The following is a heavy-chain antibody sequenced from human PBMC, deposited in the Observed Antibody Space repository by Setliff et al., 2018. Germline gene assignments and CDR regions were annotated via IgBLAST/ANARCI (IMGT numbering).Heavy chain of an antibody. D-gene: IGHD3-16*01. CDR2: IYHNGNT. CDR1: GGSISPYF. J-gene: IGHJ6*02. Sequence: SETLSLTCTVSGGSISPYFWSWIRQPPGKGLEWIGYIYHNGNTNFNPSLKSRVNMSVDTSKNQIALNLKSVTAADTAVYYCARDRTAYTYGLDVWGQGTTVTVSS. V-gene: IGHV4-59*01. CDR3: ARDRTAYTYGLDV.